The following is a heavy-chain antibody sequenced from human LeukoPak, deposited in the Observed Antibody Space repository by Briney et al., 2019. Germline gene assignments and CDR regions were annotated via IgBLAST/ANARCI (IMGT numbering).Heavy chain of an antibody. J-gene: IGHJ4*02. CDR2: IIPIFGTA. CDR3: ARDPQTWIHHFYYDSSGLDY. V-gene: IGHV1-69*06. D-gene: IGHD3-22*01. CDR1: GGTFSSYA. Sequence: GASVKVSCKASGGTFSSYAISWVRQAPGQGLEWMGGIIPIFGTANYAQKFQGRVTITADKSTSTAYMELSSLRSEDTAVYYCARDPQTWIHHFYYDSSGLDYWGQGTLVTVSS.